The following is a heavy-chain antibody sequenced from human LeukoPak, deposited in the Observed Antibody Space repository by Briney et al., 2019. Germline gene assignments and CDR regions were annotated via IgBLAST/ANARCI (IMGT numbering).Heavy chain of an antibody. CDR3: ARVRHAKIAAEDYYMDV. D-gene: IGHD6-13*01. Sequence: PSETLSLTCAVYGGSFSGYYWSWIRQPPGKGLECIGYIHYTGSTNYNPSLKSRVTISVDTSKNQFSLKLSSVTAADTAVYYCARVRHAKIAAEDYYMDVWGKGTTVTVSS. CDR1: GGSFSGYY. CDR2: IHYTGST. V-gene: IGHV4-59*01. J-gene: IGHJ6*03.